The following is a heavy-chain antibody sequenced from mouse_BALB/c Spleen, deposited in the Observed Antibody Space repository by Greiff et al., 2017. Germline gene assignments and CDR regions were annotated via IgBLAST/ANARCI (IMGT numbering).Heavy chain of an antibody. J-gene: IGHJ3*01. CDR1: GYTFTSYT. CDR2: INPSSGYT. CDR3: ARGDGYYEWFAY. D-gene: IGHD2-3*01. Sequence: QVQLQKSGAELARPGASVKMSCKASGYTFTSYTMHWVKQRPGQGLEWIGYINPSSGYTNYNQKFKDKATLTADKSSSTAYMQLSSLTSEDSAVYYCARGDGYYEWFAYWGQGTLVTVSA. V-gene: IGHV1-4*01.